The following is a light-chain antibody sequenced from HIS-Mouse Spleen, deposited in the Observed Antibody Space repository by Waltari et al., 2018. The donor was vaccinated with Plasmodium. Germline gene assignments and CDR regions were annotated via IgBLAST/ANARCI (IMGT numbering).Light chain of an antibody. CDR3: QAWDSSTVV. CDR1: NLGDKY. V-gene: IGLV3-1*01. Sequence: SYELTQPPSVSVSPGQTASITCSGDNLGDKYACWYQQMTGPSPGRVIYQDSKRPSGFPERFSGSNSGNTATLTISGTQAMDEADYYCQAWDSSTVVFGGGTKLTVL. J-gene: IGLJ2*01. CDR2: QDS.